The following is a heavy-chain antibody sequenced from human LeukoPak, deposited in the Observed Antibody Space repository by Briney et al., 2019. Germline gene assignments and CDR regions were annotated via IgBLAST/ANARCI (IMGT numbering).Heavy chain of an antibody. J-gene: IGHJ4*02. Sequence: SETLSLTCTVSGGSISSYYWSWIRQPPGKGLEWIGYIYYSGGTNYNPSLKSRVTISVDTSKNQFSLKLSSVTAADTAVYYCARGDYCTNGVCYDYWGQGTLVTVSS. D-gene: IGHD2-8*01. CDR3: ARGDYCTNGVCYDY. CDR1: GGSISSYY. CDR2: IYYSGGT. V-gene: IGHV4-59*01.